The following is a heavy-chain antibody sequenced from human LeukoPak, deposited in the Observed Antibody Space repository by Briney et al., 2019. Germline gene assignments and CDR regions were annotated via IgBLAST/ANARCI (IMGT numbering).Heavy chain of an antibody. V-gene: IGHV3-21*01. Sequence: GGSLRLSCAASGFTFSSYSMTWVRQAPGRGLEWVSSISSSSSYIYYADSVKGRFTISRDNAKNSLYLQMNSLRAEDTAVYYCARDYGRYFDYWGQGTLVTVSS. CDR2: ISSSSSYI. J-gene: IGHJ4*02. D-gene: IGHD3-16*01. CDR3: ARDYGRYFDY. CDR1: GFTFSSYS.